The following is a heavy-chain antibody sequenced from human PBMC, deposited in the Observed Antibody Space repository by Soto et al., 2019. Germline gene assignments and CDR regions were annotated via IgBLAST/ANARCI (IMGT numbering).Heavy chain of an antibody. CDR3: ARDLGSGYDASPLGLVWGMDV. J-gene: IGHJ6*02. V-gene: IGHV4-30-4*01. CDR1: GGSISSGDYY. D-gene: IGHD5-12*01. Sequence: QVQLQESGPGLVKPSQTLSLTCTVSGGSISSGDYYWSWIRQPPGKGLEWIGYIYYSGSTYYNPYLKSRVTISVDTSKNQFSLKLSSVTAADTAVYYCARDLGSGYDASPLGLVWGMDVWGQGTTVTVSS. CDR2: IYYSGST.